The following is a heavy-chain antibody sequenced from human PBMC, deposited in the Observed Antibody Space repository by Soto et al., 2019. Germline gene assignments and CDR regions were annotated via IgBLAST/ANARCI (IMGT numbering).Heavy chain of an antibody. CDR1: GFTFSSYA. Sequence: QVQLVESGGGVVQPGRSLRLSCAASGFTFSSYAMHWVRQAPGKGLEWVAVISYDGSDKYYADSVKGRFTISRDNSKNTLNRQMNSLRADDTAVYYCAKALGELSPESYDYWGQGTLITVSS. J-gene: IGHJ4*02. CDR3: AKALGELSPESYDY. D-gene: IGHD3-16*02. CDR2: ISYDGSDK. V-gene: IGHV3-30*18.